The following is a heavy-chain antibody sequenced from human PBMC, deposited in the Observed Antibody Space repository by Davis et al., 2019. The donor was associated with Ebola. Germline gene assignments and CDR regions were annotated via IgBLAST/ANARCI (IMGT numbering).Heavy chain of an antibody. V-gene: IGHV4-59*01. CDR1: GGSISSYH. D-gene: IGHD4-17*01. CDR2: IYYSGST. CDR3: TRGDYGESIDY. Sequence: SETLSLTCTVPGGSISSYHWSWIRQPPGKGLEWIGYIYYSGSTNYNPSLKSRVTISVDKSKNQFSLKLRSVTAADTAVYYCTRGDYGESIDYWGQGTLVTVSS. J-gene: IGHJ4*01.